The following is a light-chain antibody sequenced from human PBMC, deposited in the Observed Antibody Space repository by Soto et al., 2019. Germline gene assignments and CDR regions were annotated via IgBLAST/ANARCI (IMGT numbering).Light chain of an antibody. V-gene: IGLV1-40*01. CDR1: NSNIGAGYD. CDR2: GNN. Sequence: QSVLTQPPSVSGAPGQRVTISCTGSNSNIGAGYDVHWYQQLPGTAPKLLIYGNNNRPSGVPDRFSGSKSATSDSLAITGLQAEDEADYYCQSYDSSLSGWVFGGGTKLTVL. CDR3: QSYDSSLSGWV. J-gene: IGLJ3*02.